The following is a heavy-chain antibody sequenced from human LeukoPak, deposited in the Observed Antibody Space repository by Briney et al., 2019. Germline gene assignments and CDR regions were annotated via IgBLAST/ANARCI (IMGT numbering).Heavy chain of an antibody. CDR3: ARSYYYDSSGYIDY. CDR1: GGSISSGDYY. CDR2: IYYSGST. Sequence: SETLSLTCTGSGGSISSGDYYWSWIRQPPGKGLEWIGYIYYSGSTYYNPSLKSRVTISVDTSKNQFSLKLSSVTAADTAVYYCARSYYYDSSGYIDYWGQGTLVTVSS. J-gene: IGHJ4*02. D-gene: IGHD3-22*01. V-gene: IGHV4-30-4*08.